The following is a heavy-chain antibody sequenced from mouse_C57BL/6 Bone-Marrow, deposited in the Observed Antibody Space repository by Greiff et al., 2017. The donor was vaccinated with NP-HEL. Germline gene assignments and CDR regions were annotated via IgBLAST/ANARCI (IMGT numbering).Heavy chain of an antibody. D-gene: IGHD1-1*01. V-gene: IGHV1-55*01. J-gene: IGHJ2*01. CDR3: ASRGYGSSLDY. CDR1: GYTFTSYW. CDR2: IYPGSGST. Sequence: QVHVKQSGAELVKPGASVKMSCKASGYTFTSYWITWVKQRPGQGLEWIGDIYPGSGSTNYNETFKSKATLTVDTSSSTAYMQLSSLTSEDSAVYYCASRGYGSSLDYWGQGTTLTVSS.